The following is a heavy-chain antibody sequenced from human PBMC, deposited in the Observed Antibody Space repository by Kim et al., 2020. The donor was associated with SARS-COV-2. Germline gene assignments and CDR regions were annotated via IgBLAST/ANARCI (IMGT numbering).Heavy chain of an antibody. V-gene: IGHV4-59*08. Sequence: SETLSLTCTVSGGSISSYYWSWIRQPPGKGLEWIGYIYYSGSTNYNPSLKSRVTISVDTSKNQFSLKLSSVTAADTAVYYCARHAGYSYGYRYNPNFDYWGQGTLVTVSS. CDR1: GGSISSYY. J-gene: IGHJ4*02. D-gene: IGHD5-18*01. CDR2: IYYSGST. CDR3: ARHAGYSYGYRYNPNFDY.